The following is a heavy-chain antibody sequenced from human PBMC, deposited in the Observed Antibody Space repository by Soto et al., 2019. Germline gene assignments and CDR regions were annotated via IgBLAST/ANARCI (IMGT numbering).Heavy chain of an antibody. CDR1: GFSFSTSG. CDR3: VKDGSTSCYICNWFDP. V-gene: IGHV3-30*18. Sequence: PGGSLRLSCVASGFSFSTSGMHWVRQAPGKGLEWVAVVSYDRSSKFYADSVKGRFTISSDDSKNTLYLQMDSLRVEDSAVYYCVKDGSTSCYICNWFDPWGQGTLVTVSS. CDR2: VSYDRSSK. D-gene: IGHD2-2*02. J-gene: IGHJ5*02.